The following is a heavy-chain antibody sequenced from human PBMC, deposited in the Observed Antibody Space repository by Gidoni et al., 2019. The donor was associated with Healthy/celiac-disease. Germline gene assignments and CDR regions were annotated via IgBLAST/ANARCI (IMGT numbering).Heavy chain of an antibody. CDR3: ARALGELSLSYYYYYYGMDV. CDR2: IYYSGST. V-gene: IGHV4-39*01. CDR1: GGSISSRSYY. D-gene: IGHD3-16*02. J-gene: IGHJ6*02. Sequence: QLQLQESGPGLVKPSETLSLTCTVSGGSISSRSYYWGWIRQPPGKGREWIGSIYYSGSTYYDPSLKSRVTISVDTSKNQFSLKLSSVTAADTAVYYCARALGELSLSYYYYYYGMDVWGQGTTVTVSS.